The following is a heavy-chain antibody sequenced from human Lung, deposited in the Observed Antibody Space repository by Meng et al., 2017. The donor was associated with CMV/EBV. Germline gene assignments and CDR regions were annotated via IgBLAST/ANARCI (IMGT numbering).Heavy chain of an antibody. V-gene: IGHV3-23*01. Sequence: GGSXRLXCAASGFTFSSYVMSWVRQAPGKGLEWVSAISGSGGITYYADSVKGRFTISRDNSKNTLYLEINSLRAEDTAEYYCAKDEAVYAISPFDYWGKGTLVTVSS. CDR1: GFTFSSYV. CDR2: ISGSGGIT. CDR3: AKDEAVYAISPFDY. D-gene: IGHD2-8*01. J-gene: IGHJ4*02.